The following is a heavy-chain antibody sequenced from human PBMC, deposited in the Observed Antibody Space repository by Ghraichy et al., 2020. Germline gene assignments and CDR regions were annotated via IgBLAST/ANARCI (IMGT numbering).Heavy chain of an antibody. J-gene: IGHJ4*02. D-gene: IGHD6-19*01. V-gene: IGHV4-39*01. CDR3: ARFFEQWLVDY. CDR2: IYYSGST. CDR1: GGSISSSSYY. Sequence: ESLNISCTVSGGSISSSSYYWGWIRQPPGKGLEWIGSIYYSGSTYYNPSLKSRVTISVDTSKNQFSLKLSSVTAADTAVYYCARFFEQWLVDYWGQGTLVTVSS.